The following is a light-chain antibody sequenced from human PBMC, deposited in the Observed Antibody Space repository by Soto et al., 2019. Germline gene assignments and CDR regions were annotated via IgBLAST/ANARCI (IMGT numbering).Light chain of an antibody. V-gene: IGLV2-14*03. J-gene: IGLJ1*01. Sequence: QSVLTQPASVSGSPGQSITISCTGTSSDVGGYNYVSWYQQHPGKAPKLMIYDVSYRPSGFSNRFSGSKSGNTASLTISGLQAEDEADYYCSSYTSSSTPDFGTGTSSPS. CDR3: SSYTSSSTPD. CDR2: DVS. CDR1: SSDVGGYNY.